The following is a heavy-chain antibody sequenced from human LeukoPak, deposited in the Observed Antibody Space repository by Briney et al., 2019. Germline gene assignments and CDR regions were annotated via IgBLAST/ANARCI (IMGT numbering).Heavy chain of an antibody. J-gene: IGHJ4*02. CDR3: ARRRTYGSGSLDY. CDR2: INHSGST. CDR1: GGSFSGYY. D-gene: IGHD3-10*01. V-gene: IGHV4-34*01. Sequence: SETLSLTCAVYGGSFSGYYWSWIRQPPGKGLEWIGEINHSGSTNYNPSLKSRVTISVDTSKNQFSLKLSSVTAADTAVYYCARRRTYGSGSLDYWGQGTLATVSS.